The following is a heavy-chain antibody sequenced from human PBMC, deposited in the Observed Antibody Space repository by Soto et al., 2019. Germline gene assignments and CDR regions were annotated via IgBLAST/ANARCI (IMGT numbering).Heavy chain of an antibody. CDR3: ARRLLPSHFDY. CDR2: ICYSGST. J-gene: IGHJ4*02. CDR1: GGSISSSSYC. V-gene: IGHV4-39*02. Sequence: SETLSLTCTVSGGSISSSSYCWGWIRQPPGKGLEWIGNICYSGSTYYNPSLKSRVTISVDTSKNHFSLKLSSVTAADTAVYYCARRLLPSHFDYWGQGTLVTVSS. D-gene: IGHD3-22*01.